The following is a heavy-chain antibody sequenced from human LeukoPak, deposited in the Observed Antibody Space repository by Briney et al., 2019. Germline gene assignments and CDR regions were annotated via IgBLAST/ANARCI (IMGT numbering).Heavy chain of an antibody. D-gene: IGHD6-13*01. CDR2: IYYSGST. CDR1: GGSISSGGYY. V-gene: IGHV4-31*03. Sequence: SETLSLTCTVSGGSISSGGYYWSWNRQHPGKGLEWIGYIYYSGSTYYNPSLKSRVTISVDRSKNQFSLKLSSVTAADTAVYYCAREAAAAGPWFDPWGQGTLVTVSS. J-gene: IGHJ5*02. CDR3: AREAAAAGPWFDP.